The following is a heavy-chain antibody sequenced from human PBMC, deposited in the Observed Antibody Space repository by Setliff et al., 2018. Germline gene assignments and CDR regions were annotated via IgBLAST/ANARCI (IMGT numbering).Heavy chain of an antibody. V-gene: IGHV1-18*01. CDR2: ISAYNGNT. J-gene: IGHJ4*02. CDR3: ARDRPPYYYDSSVYYYSAGNFDY. CDR1: GYTFTSYG. D-gene: IGHD3-22*01. Sequence: ASVKVSCKASGYTFTSYGISWVRQAPGQGLEWMGWISAYNGNTNYAQKLQGRVTMTTDTSTSTAYMELSSLSSEDTAVYYCARDRPPYYYDSSVYYYSAGNFDYWGQGTLVTVSS.